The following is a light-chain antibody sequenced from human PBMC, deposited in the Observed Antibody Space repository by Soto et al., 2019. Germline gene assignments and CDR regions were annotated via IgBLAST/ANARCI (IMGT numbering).Light chain of an antibody. CDR2: DAS. V-gene: IGKV3-11*01. Sequence: EIVLTQSPATLSLSPGERATLSCRASQSVSGYLAWYQQKPGQAPRLLIYDASSRAKGIPARFTGSGSGTDFSLNISSIEHEDFAVYYCHQYYKWTLTSGGGTKGDIK. CDR3: HQYYKWTLT. J-gene: IGKJ4*01. CDR1: QSVSGY.